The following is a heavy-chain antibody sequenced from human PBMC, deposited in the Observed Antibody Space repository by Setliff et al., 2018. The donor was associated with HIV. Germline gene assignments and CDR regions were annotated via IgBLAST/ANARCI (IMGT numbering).Heavy chain of an antibody. J-gene: IGHJ4*02. V-gene: IGHV5-51*01. Sequence: GESLKISCKGSGYSFTSYWIGWVRQMPGKGLEWMGIIYPGDSDTRYSPSFQGQVSMSADKSINTAYLQWSSLKASDTDVYYCARSMGFKATTRLDFWGPGTLVTVSS. CDR3: ARSMGFKATTRLDF. CDR2: IYPGDSDT. CDR1: GYSFTSYW. D-gene: IGHD3-10*01.